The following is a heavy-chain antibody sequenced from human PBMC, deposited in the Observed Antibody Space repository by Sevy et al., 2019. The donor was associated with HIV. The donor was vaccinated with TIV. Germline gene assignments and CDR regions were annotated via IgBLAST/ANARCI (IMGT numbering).Heavy chain of an antibody. CDR3: ARDRAVAGPGGFDY. Sequence: GGSLRLSCAASGFTVSSNYMSWVRQAPGKGLEWVSVIYSGGSTYYADSVKGRFTISRDNSKNTLYLQMNSLRAEDTAVYYCARDRAVAGPGGFDYWGQGTLVTVSS. CDR2: IYSGGST. CDR1: GFTVSSNY. D-gene: IGHD6-19*01. J-gene: IGHJ4*02. V-gene: IGHV3-53*01.